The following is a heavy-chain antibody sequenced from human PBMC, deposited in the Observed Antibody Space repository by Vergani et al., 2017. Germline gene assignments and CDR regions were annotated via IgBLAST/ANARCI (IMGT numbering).Heavy chain of an antibody. CDR3: ARKKGGLHFDL. CDR1: GGSFSGYY. Sequence: QVQLQQWGAGLLKPSETLSLTCAVYGGSFSGYYWSWIRQPPGKGLEWIGEINHSGSTNYNPSLKSRVTISVDTSKNQFSLKLSSVTAADTAVYYCARKKGGLHFDLWGRGTLVTVSS. D-gene: IGHD2-15*01. V-gene: IGHV4-34*01. J-gene: IGHJ2*01. CDR2: INHSGST.